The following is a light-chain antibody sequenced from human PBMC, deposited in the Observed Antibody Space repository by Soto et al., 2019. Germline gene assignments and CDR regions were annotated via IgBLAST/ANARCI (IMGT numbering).Light chain of an antibody. CDR3: QQTNSFPLT. CDR2: SAS. J-gene: IGKJ4*01. CDR1: QDISTW. Sequence: DIQMTQSPSSVSSSVGDRVTITCRASQDISTWLAWFQQKPGKAPILLIYSASTLHSGVPSRFSGSGSGTDFTLTISSLQPEDFATYYCQQTNSFPLTFGGGTKVEIK. V-gene: IGKV1-12*01.